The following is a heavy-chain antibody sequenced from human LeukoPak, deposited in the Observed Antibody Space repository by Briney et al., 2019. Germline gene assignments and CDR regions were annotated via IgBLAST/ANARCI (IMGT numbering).Heavy chain of an antibody. V-gene: IGHV3-30*04. J-gene: IGHJ4*02. CDR2: ISYDGSNK. CDR3: ARVGRGYSFKVYYFDY. CDR1: GFTFNNYA. Sequence: GGSLRLSCAGSGFTFNNYAMHWVRQAPGKGLGWVAVISYDGSNKDYADSVRGRFTISRDYSKYTLYLQMNSLRGEDTAVYYCARVGRGYSFKVYYFDYWGQGTLVTVSS. D-gene: IGHD5-18*01.